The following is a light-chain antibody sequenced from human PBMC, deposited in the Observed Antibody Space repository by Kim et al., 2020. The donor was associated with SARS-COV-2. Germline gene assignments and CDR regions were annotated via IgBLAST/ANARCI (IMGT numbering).Light chain of an antibody. CDR3: QQRGSWPPALT. V-gene: IGKV3-11*01. Sequence: PGESATRSCRASHNVDISLAWDQQTPGQPPRLLIYDAAVRAAGIPDRFSGSGSGTDFTLTIGSLAPEDFAVYYCQQRGSWPPALTFGGGTKVDIK. J-gene: IGKJ4*01. CDR2: DAA. CDR1: HNVDIS.